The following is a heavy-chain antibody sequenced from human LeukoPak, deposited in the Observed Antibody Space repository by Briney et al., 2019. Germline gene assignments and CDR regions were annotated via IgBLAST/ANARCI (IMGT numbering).Heavy chain of an antibody. J-gene: IGHJ4*02. CDR1: GFTFSSYG. CDR2: IWYDGSNK. CDR3: AKETSTDYFDY. V-gene: IGHV3-33*06. D-gene: IGHD1/OR15-1a*01. Sequence: GGSLRLSCAASGFTFSSYGMHWVRQAPGKGLEWVAVIWYDGSNKYYADSVKGRFTISRDNSKNTLYLQMNSLRAEDTAVYYCAKETSTDYFDYWGQGTPVTVSS.